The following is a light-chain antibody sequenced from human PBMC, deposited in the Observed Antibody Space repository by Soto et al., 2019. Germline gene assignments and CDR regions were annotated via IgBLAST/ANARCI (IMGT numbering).Light chain of an antibody. CDR1: SSNIGTNY. J-gene: IGLJ3*02. CDR2: GSD. Sequence: QSVLTQPPSASGTPGQRVTISCSGSSSNIGTNYVYWYQQLTGTAPKLLIDGSDQWPSGVPDRFSGSKSGTSASLAINGLQAEDEADYYCQSYDISLSGSGVFGGGTKVTVL. V-gene: IGLV1-47*02. CDR3: QSYDISLSGSGV.